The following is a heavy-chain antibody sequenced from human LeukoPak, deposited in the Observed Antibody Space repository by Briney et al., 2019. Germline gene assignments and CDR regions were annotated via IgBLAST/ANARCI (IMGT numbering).Heavy chain of an antibody. J-gene: IGHJ6*03. D-gene: IGHD1-26*01. CDR3: AREKSGTLTRAYYYIDV. Sequence: SETLSRTCTVSGDSMHSYYWSWIRQSPEKGLEWIGRAYSGVNAYYNPSLQSRVTISVDKSNNQFSLDLTSVTAADTALYYCAREKSGTLTRAYYYIDVWGKGITVTVSS. CDR1: GDSMHSYY. CDR2: AYSGVNA. V-gene: IGHV4-4*07.